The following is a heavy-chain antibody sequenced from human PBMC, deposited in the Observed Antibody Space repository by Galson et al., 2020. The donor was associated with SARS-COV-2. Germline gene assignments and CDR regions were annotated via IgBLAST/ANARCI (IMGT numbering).Heavy chain of an antibody. V-gene: IGHV3-30*04. J-gene: IGHJ3*02. Sequence: GESLKISCAASGFTFSSYAMHWVRQAPGKGLEWVAVISYDGSTKYYADSVKGRFTISRDNSKNTLYLQMNSLRAEDTAVYYCARDFDDYGDYLAFDIWGQGTMGTVSS. CDR1: GFTFSSYA. CDR2: ISYDGSTK. D-gene: IGHD4-17*01. CDR3: ARDFDDYGDYLAFDI.